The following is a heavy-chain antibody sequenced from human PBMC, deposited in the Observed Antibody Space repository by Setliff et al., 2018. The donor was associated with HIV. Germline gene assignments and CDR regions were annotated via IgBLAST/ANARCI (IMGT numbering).Heavy chain of an antibody. CDR1: GGTFSRYG. V-gene: IGHV1-69*05. D-gene: IGHD2-2*01. CDR3: ARWSCGRATCYDSPYNWFEP. J-gene: IGHJ5*02. Sequence: SVKVSCKASGGTFSRYGISWVRQAPGQGLEWMGGIIPIFGTLNYAQKFQGRVTITTDESTSTAYMDLSSLRSEDTAVYYCARWSCGRATCYDSPYNWFEPWGQGTLVTVSS. CDR2: IIPIFGTL.